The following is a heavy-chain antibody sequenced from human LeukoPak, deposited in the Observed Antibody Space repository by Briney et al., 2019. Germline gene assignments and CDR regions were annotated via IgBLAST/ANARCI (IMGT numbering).Heavy chain of an antibody. J-gene: IGHJ3*02. CDR3: ARDRILDDFWSGYYMGGAFDI. CDR2: IRYDGSDK. D-gene: IGHD3-3*01. Sequence: GGSLRLSCAASGFTFSRHGMHWVRQAPGKGLEWVAFIRYDGSDKYYADSVKGRFTISRDNSENTLYLQMNSLRAEDTAVYYCARDRILDDFWSGYYMGGAFDIWGQGTMVTVSS. V-gene: IGHV3-30*02. CDR1: GFTFSRHG.